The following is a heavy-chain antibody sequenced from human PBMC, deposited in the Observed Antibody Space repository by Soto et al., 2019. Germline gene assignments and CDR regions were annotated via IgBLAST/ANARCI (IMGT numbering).Heavy chain of an antibody. CDR1: GYTFTSYG. D-gene: IGHD6-19*01. CDR3: ARDQSPSSGWPGMDV. J-gene: IGHJ6*02. CDR2: INPNSGGT. V-gene: IGHV1-2*02. Sequence: SVKDSCKASGYTFTSYGISWVRQAPVRGLEWMGWINPNSGGTNYAQKFQGRVTMTRDTSISTAYMELNRLRSDDTAVYYCARDQSPSSGWPGMDVWGQGTTVTVSS.